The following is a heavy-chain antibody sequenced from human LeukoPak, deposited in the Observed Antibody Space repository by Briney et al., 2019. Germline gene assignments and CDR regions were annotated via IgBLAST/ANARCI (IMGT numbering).Heavy chain of an antibody. J-gene: IGHJ4*02. Sequence: GGSLRLSCAASGFTFSTYGMHWVRQAPGKGLEWVAVIWYDGSNKYYADSVQGRFTISRDNSKNTLYLQMNSLRVEDTAVYFCATDEFGDYYFGYWGRGTLVTVSS. D-gene: IGHD4-17*01. V-gene: IGHV3-33*01. CDR2: IWYDGSNK. CDR1: GFTFSTYG. CDR3: ATDEFGDYYFGY.